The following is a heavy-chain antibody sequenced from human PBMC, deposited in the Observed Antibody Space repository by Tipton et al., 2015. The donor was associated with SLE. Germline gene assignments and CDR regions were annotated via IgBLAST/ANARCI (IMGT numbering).Heavy chain of an antibody. D-gene: IGHD3-22*01. CDR1: GDSISAYF. V-gene: IGHV4-59*01. CDR3: ARGRDSSGYYPYYFDY. Sequence: TLSLTCTVSGDSISAYFWSWIRQSPGKGLEWIGYIFYTGSINCNASLKSRVTMSLDASKNQFSLKLSSVTAADTAVYYCARGRDSSGYYPYYFDYWGQGTLVTVSS. J-gene: IGHJ4*02. CDR2: IFYTGSI.